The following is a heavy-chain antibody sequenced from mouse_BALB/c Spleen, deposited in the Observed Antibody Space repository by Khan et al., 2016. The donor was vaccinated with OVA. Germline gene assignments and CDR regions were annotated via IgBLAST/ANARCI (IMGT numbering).Heavy chain of an antibody. V-gene: IGHV9-3*02. D-gene: IGHD2-14*01. Sequence: QIQLVQSGPELKKPGETVKISCKASGYTFTNYGMNWVKQAPGKGLKWMGWINTNTGEPTYAEEFKGRFAFSLETSASTAYLQINNRKNEDTATYGCARDDYRDFDYGGQGTTLTVSA. J-gene: IGHJ2*01. CDR2: INTNTGEP. CDR1: GYTFTNYG. CDR3: ARDDYRDFDY.